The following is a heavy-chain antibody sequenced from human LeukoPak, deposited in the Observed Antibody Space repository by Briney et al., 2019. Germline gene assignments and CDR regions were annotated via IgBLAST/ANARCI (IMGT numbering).Heavy chain of an antibody. CDR3: ARGDPPDY. Sequence: SQTLSLTCTVSDDSINSGIYYWSWIRQPPGKGLEWIGEINHSGSTNYNPSLKSRVTISVDTSKNQFSLKLSSVTAADTAVYYCARGDPPDYWGQGTLVTVSS. CDR2: INHSGST. J-gene: IGHJ4*02. CDR1: DDSINSGIYY. V-gene: IGHV4-39*07.